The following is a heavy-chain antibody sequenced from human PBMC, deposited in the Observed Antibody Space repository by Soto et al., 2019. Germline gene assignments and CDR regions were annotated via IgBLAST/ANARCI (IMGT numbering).Heavy chain of an antibody. D-gene: IGHD3-10*01. CDR1: GGSISSGGYY. CDR2: IYYSGST. Sequence: SETLSLTCTVSGGSISSGGYYWSWIRQHPGKGLEWIGYIYYSGSTYYNPSLKSRVTISVDTSKNQFSLKLSSVTAADTAVYYCARGNITMVRGVITPLHYYYGMDVWGQGTTVTVSS. V-gene: IGHV4-31*03. CDR3: ARGNITMVRGVITPLHYYYGMDV. J-gene: IGHJ6*02.